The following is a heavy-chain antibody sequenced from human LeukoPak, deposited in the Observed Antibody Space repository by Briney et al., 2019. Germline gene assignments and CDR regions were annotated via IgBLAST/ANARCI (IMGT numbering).Heavy chain of an antibody. CDR1: GFTFSFYW. V-gene: IGHV3-23*01. Sequence: GGSLRLSCAASGFTFSFYWMHWARQAPGKGLEWVSAISGSGGSTYYADSVKGRFTISRDNSKNTLYPQMNSLRAEDTAVYYCAKAPPGYYDSSDYWGQGTLVTVSS. J-gene: IGHJ4*02. CDR2: ISGSGGST. D-gene: IGHD3-22*01. CDR3: AKAPPGYYDSSDY.